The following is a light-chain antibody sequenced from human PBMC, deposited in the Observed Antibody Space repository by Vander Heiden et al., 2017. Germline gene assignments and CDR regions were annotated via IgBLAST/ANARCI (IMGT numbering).Light chain of an antibody. Sequence: QAGLTQPPSVSKGLRQTATLTCTGNNNNVGGQGAAWLQQHRGHPPKLLSYKNNTRPSGISERFSASRSGNTASLTITGLKPEDEADYYCSAWDSSLGAWLFGGGTKLTVL. V-gene: IGLV10-54*01. CDR1: NNNVGGQG. CDR3: SAWDSSLGAWL. CDR2: KNN. J-gene: IGLJ3*02.